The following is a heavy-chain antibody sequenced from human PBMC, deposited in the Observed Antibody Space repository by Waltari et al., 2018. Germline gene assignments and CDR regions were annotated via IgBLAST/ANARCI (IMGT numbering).Heavy chain of an antibody. Sequence: EVQLLESGGGLVQPGGSLRLSCAASGFTFSSYAMSWVRQAPGKGLEWVSASSGSGDATYYADSVKGRFTMSRDNSNNRLYLQMNSLRAEDTAIYYCAKDKAAIVYWFDPWGQGTLVTVSS. D-gene: IGHD2-2*01. J-gene: IGHJ5*02. CDR3: AKDKAAIVYWFDP. V-gene: IGHV3-23*01. CDR2: SSGSGDAT. CDR1: GFTFSSYA.